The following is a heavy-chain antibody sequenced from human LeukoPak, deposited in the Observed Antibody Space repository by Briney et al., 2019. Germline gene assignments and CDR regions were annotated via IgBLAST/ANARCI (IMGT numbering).Heavy chain of an antibody. V-gene: IGHV3-23*01. CDR1: GFTFSTYA. J-gene: IGHJ4*02. CDR2: ISGNGGRT. D-gene: IGHD6-6*01. CDR3: AKEAEYSTSGYFEY. Sequence: GGSLRLSCAASGFTFSTYAMSWVRQAPGKGLEWVSAISGNGGRTYYADSAKGRFTISRDNSKSTLYLQMNSLRAADTAAYYCAKEAEYSTSGYFEYWGQGSLVTVSS.